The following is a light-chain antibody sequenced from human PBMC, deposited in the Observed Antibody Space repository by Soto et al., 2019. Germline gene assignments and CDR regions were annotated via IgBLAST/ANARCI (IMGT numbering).Light chain of an antibody. CDR1: SSDVGGYNY. CDR2: DVS. J-gene: IGLJ1*01. CDR3: SSYRASSTTHYV. V-gene: IGLV2-14*03. Sequence: QSALTQPASLSGSPGQSITISCTGTSSDVGGYNYVSWYQQHPGKAPKLMIYDVSNRPSGVSNRFSGSKSGNTASLTISGLQAEAEADYYCSSYRASSTTHYVFGTGTKVTVL.